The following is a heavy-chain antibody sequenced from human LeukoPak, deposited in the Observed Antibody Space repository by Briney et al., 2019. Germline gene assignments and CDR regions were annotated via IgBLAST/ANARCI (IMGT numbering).Heavy chain of an antibody. CDR3: AKDQAYYFSFADC. J-gene: IGHJ4*02. Sequence: GKSLRLSCAASGFSFSNYGIHWVRQAPGKGLEWVAVIFYDGSNKHYADSVKGRFTISRDNSKNTVYLQMNSPRAGDTAVYYCAKDQAYYFSFADCWGQGTLVTVSS. V-gene: IGHV3-33*06. D-gene: IGHD2/OR15-2a*01. CDR2: IFYDGSNK. CDR1: GFSFSNYG.